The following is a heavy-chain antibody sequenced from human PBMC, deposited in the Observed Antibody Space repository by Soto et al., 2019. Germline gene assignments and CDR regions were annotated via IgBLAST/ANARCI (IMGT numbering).Heavy chain of an antibody. V-gene: IGHV3-30-3*01. CDR3: ERDSIAVAVYLDY. CDR1: GFTFSGYA. J-gene: IGHJ4*02. CDR2: ISYDGSNK. D-gene: IGHD6-19*01. Sequence: PGGSLRLSCAASGFTFSGYAMHWVRQAPGKGLEWVEVISYDGSNKYYADSVKGRFTISRDNSKNTLYLQMNSLRAEDTAVYSCERDSIAVAVYLDYWGQGTLVTVSS.